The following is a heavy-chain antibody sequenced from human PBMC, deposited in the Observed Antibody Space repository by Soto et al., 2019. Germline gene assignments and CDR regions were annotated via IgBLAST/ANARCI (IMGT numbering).Heavy chain of an antibody. CDR3: ARGKLRYCSSTSCQNWFDP. CDR2: IGTAGDT. Sequence: GGSLRLSCAASGFTLSSYDMHWVRQATGKGLEWVSAIGTAGDTYYPGSVKGRFTISRENAKNSLYLQMNSLRAGDTAVYYCARGKLRYCSSTSCQNWFDPWGQGTLVTVSS. CDR1: GFTLSSYD. D-gene: IGHD2-2*01. J-gene: IGHJ5*02. V-gene: IGHV3-13*01.